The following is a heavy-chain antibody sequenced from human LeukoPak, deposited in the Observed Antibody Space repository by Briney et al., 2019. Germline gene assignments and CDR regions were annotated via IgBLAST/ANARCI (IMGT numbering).Heavy chain of an antibody. J-gene: IGHJ6*02. CDR2: ISWNSGSI. CDR1: GFTFDDYA. Sequence: GGSLRLSCAASGFTFDDYAMHWVRQAPGKGLEWVSGISWNSGSIGYADSVKGRFTISRDNAKNSLYLRMNSLRAEDTALYYCAKVRTTNYYYGMDVWGQGTTVTVSS. D-gene: IGHD2/OR15-2a*01. CDR3: AKVRTTNYYYGMDV. V-gene: IGHV3-9*01.